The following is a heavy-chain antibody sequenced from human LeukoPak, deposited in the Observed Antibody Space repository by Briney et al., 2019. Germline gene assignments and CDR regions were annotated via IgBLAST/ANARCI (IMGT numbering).Heavy chain of an antibody. Sequence: PGGSLRLSCAASGFTFSSYGMHWVRQAPGKGLEWVAVISYDGSNKYYADSVKGRFTISRDNSKNTPYLQMNSLRAEDTAVYYCAKGTTVNDYWGQGTLVTVSS. J-gene: IGHJ4*02. D-gene: IGHD4-17*01. V-gene: IGHV3-30*18. CDR3: AKGTTVNDY. CDR2: ISYDGSNK. CDR1: GFTFSSYG.